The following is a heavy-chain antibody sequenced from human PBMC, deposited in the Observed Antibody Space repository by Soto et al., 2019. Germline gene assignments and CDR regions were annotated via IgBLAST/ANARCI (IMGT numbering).Heavy chain of an antibody. J-gene: IGHJ6*02. CDR2: IYYSGST. D-gene: IGHD2-2*01. CDR3: ARDRGVVVPAAPRESYYGMDV. Sequence: PSETLSLTCTVSGGSISSGGYYWSWIRQHPGKGLEWIGYIYYSGSTYYNPSLKSRVTISVDTSKNQFSLKLSSVTAADTAVYYCARDRGVVVPAAPRESYYGMDVWGQGTTVTVSS. CDR1: GGSISSGGYY. V-gene: IGHV4-31*03.